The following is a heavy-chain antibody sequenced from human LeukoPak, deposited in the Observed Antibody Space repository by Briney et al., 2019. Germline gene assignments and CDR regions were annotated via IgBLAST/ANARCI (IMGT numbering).Heavy chain of an antibody. CDR3: LAGTY. V-gene: IGHV3-15*01. Sequence: GGSLRLSCAVSGFTFSTAWMPWVRQAPGKGLEWLGRIKSETDGGTTHYAAPAKGRFTISRDDSKRTVYLQMNSLKTEDTAVYYCLAGTYWGQGTLVTVSS. CDR2: IKSETDGGTT. J-gene: IGHJ4*02. CDR1: GFTFSTAW. D-gene: IGHD3-10*01.